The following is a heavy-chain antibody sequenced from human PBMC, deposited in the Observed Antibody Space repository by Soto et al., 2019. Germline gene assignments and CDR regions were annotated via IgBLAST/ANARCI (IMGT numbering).Heavy chain of an antibody. D-gene: IGHD2-15*01. CDR3: AKEPKGYCSGGSCYSG. CDR2: ISGSGGST. J-gene: IGHJ4*02. V-gene: IGHV3-23*01. CDR1: GFTFSSYA. Sequence: PGGSLRLSCAASGFTFSSYAMSWVRQAPGKGLEWVSAISGSGGSTYYADSVKGRFTISRDNSKNTLYLQMNSLRAEDTAVYYCAKEPKGYCSGGSCYSGWGQGALVTVSS.